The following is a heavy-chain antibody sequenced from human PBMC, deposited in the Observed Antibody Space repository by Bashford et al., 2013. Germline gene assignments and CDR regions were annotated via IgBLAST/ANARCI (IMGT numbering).Heavy chain of an antibody. D-gene: IGHD4-23*01. CDR3: ARDHELPQ. Sequence: ASVKVSCKASGYTFTDYSMHWVRQAPGQGLEWMGWINPNSGGTYYAQRFQGRVTMTRDTSITTAYMELSGLRSDDTAVYYCARDHELPQWGQGTMVTVSS. CDR2: INPNSGGT. V-gene: IGHV1-2*02. CDR1: GYTFTDYS. J-gene: IGHJ3*01.